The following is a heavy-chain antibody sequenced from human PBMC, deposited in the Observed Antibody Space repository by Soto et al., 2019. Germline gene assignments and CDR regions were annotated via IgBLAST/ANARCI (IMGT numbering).Heavy chain of an antibody. CDR3: ARTPGVTFDY. J-gene: IGHJ4*02. CDR1: GGSFSGYY. V-gene: IGHV4-34*01. D-gene: IGHD7-27*01. CDR2: INHSGST. Sequence: SETLSLTCAVYGGSFSGYYWSWIRQPPGKGLEWIGEINHSGSTNYNPSLKSRVTISVDTSKNQFSLKLSSVTAADTAVYYCARTPGVTFDYWGQGTLVTVSS.